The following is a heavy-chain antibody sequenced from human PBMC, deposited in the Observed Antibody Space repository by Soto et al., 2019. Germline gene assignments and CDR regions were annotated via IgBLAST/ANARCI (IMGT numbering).Heavy chain of an antibody. CDR3: ARARYSYGPDLDTETYGMDV. V-gene: IGHV4-4*02. D-gene: IGHD5-18*01. Sequence: SETLSLTCAVSGGSISSSNWWSWVRQPPGKGLEWIGEIYHSGSTNYNPSLKSRVTISVDKSKNQFSLKLSSVTAADTAVYYCARARYSYGPDLDTETYGMDVWGQGTTVTVSS. J-gene: IGHJ6*02. CDR1: GGSISSSNW. CDR2: IYHSGST.